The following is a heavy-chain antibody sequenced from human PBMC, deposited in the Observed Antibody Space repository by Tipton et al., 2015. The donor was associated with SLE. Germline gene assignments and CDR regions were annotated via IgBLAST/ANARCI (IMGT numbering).Heavy chain of an antibody. CDR3: ARVVAAAGTAFDI. CDR1: GGSFSSYY. Sequence: TLSLTCAVYGGSFSSYYWSWIRQPPGKGLEWIGEINHSGSTNYNPSLKSRVTISVDTSKNQFSLKLSSVTAADTAVYYCARVVAAAGTAFDIWGQGTMVTASS. J-gene: IGHJ3*02. CDR2: INHSGST. V-gene: IGHV4-34*01. D-gene: IGHD6-13*01.